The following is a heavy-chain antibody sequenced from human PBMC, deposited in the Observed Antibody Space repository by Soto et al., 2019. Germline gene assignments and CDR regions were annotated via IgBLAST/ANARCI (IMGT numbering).Heavy chain of an antibody. V-gene: IGHV3-15*01. Sequence: EVQLVESGGGLVKPGGSLRLSCAASGFTFSNAWMSWVRQAPGKGLEWVGRIKSKTDGGTTDYAAPVKGRFTISRDNSKNTLYLQMNSLRAEDTAVYYCAKTRSSHYGSGSYYHDYWGQGTLVTVSS. CDR2: IKSKTDGGTT. D-gene: IGHD3-10*01. CDR1: GFTFSNAW. J-gene: IGHJ4*02. CDR3: AKTRSSHYGSGSYYHDY.